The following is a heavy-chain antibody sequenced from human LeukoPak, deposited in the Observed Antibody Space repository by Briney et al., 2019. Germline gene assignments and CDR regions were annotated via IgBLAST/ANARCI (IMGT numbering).Heavy chain of an antibody. D-gene: IGHD1-26*01. CDR2: IRYDGSNK. CDR3: AKPDSDVWELVPYFDY. J-gene: IGHJ4*02. CDR1: GFTFSSYG. V-gene: IGHV3-30*02. Sequence: PGGSLRLSCAASGFTFSSYGMHWVRQAPGKGLEWVAFIRYDGSNKYYADSVKGRFTISRDNSKNTLYLQMNSLRAEDTAVYYCAKPDSDVWELVPYFDYWGQGTLVTVSS.